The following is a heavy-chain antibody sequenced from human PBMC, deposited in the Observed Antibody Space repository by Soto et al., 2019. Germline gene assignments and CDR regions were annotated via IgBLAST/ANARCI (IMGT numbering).Heavy chain of an antibody. CDR2: ISAYNGNT. J-gene: IGHJ4*02. D-gene: IGHD6-19*01. Sequence: GASVKVSCKASGYTFTSYGISWVRQAPGQGLEWMGWISAYNGNTNYAQKLQGRVTMTTDTSTSTAYMELRSLRSDDTAVYYCARDQSYIAVAGRLDYWGQGTLVTVSS. CDR3: ARDQSYIAVAGRLDY. CDR1: GYTFTSYG. V-gene: IGHV1-18*01.